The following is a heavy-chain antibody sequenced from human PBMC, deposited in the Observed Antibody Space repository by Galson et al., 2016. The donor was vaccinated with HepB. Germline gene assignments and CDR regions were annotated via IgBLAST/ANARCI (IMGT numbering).Heavy chain of an antibody. Sequence: SLRLSCAASGFTFRNDGMTWVRQAPWKGLEVVSSISRSGDSTDYADSVKGRFTISRGNSKNTLSLQMNSLTADDTAIYYRVQGSTAPAVWGKGTTVTVSS. V-gene: IGHV3-23*01. D-gene: IGHD2-2*01. J-gene: IGHJ6*04. CDR3: VQGSTAPAV. CDR2: ISRSGDST. CDR1: GFTFRNDG.